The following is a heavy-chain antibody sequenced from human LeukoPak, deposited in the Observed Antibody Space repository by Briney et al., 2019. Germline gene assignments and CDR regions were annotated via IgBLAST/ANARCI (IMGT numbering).Heavy chain of an antibody. CDR1: GGSFSGYY. J-gene: IGHJ3*02. Sequence: SETLSLTCAGYGGSFSGYYWSWIRQPPGKGLEWIGEINHSGSTNYNPSLKSRVTISVDTSKNQFSLKLSSVTAADTAVYYCARGIYDSISESRAAHATLDAFDIWGQGTMVTVSS. CDR3: ARGIYDSISESRAAHATLDAFDI. D-gene: IGHD3-22*01. V-gene: IGHV4-34*01. CDR2: INHSGST.